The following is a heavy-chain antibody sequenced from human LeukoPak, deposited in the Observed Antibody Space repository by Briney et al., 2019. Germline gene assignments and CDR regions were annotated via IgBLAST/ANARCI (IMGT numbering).Heavy chain of an antibody. D-gene: IGHD5-12*01. CDR3: ARGGRWSGYSGYDLGYYMDV. V-gene: IGHV3-53*01. CDR1: GFTVSSNY. CDR2: IYSGGDT. J-gene: IGHJ6*03. Sequence: PGGSLRLFCGASGFTVSSNYMTWVRQAPGEGMEWLSVIYSGGDTYYADSVKGRFTISRDNAKNSLYLQMNSLRAEDTAVYYCARGGRWSGYSGYDLGYYMDVWGKGTTVTVSS.